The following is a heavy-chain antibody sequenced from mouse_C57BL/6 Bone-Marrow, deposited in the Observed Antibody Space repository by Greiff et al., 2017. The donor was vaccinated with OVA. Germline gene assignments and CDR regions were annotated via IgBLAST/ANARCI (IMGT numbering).Heavy chain of an antibody. CDR1: GYTFTSYW. CDR2: IHPNGGST. Sequence: VQLQQPGAELVKPGASVKLSCKASGYTFTSYWMHWVKQRPGQGLEWIGMIHPNGGSTNYNEKFKSKATLTVDKSSSTAYMQLSSLTSEDSAVYDCARDGSSYWYFAVGGTGTTVTVSA. J-gene: IGHJ1*03. V-gene: IGHV1-64*01. D-gene: IGHD1-1*01. CDR3: ARDGSSYWYFAV.